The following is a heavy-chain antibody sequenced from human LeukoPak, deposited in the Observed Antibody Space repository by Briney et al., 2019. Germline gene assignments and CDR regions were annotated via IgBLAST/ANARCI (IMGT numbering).Heavy chain of an antibody. CDR1: GFTFSSFG. CDR2: IRNDGSIK. Sequence: GGSLRLSCAASGFTFSSFGMHWVRQAPGKGLDWVAFIRNDGSIKYYADSVQGRFTISRDNSKNTLYLQMNSLRPEDTAVYYCAEDWSNSWGSYFDYWGQGTLVTVSS. CDR3: AEDWSNSWGSYFDY. V-gene: IGHV3-30*02. D-gene: IGHD3-16*01. J-gene: IGHJ4*02.